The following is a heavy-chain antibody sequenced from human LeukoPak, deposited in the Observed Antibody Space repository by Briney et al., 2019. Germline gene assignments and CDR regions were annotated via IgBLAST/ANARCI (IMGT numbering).Heavy chain of an antibody. CDR2: VSYDGSKK. V-gene: IGHV3-30*03. D-gene: IGHD6-6*01. CDR3: ARVRSDYSSSSPPDY. Sequence: PGGSLRLSCAASGFTFSSYGMHWVRQAPGKGLEWVAVVSYDGSKKYYADSVKGRFTISRDNSKNTLYLQMNSLRAEDTAIYFCARVRSDYSSSSPPDYWGQGTPVTVSS. J-gene: IGHJ4*02. CDR1: GFTFSSYG.